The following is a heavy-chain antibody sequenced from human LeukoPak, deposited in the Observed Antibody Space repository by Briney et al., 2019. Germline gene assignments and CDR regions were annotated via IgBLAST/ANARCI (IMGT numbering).Heavy chain of an antibody. V-gene: IGHV3-21*01. CDR3: ARGLRDYYDSSGPGAFDI. CDR1: GLTFSSYA. CDR2: ISSSSSYI. J-gene: IGHJ3*02. D-gene: IGHD3-22*01. Sequence: GGSLRLSCAASGLTFSSYAMSWVRQAPGKGLEWVSSISSSSSYIYYADSVKGRFTISRDNAKNSLYLQMNSLRAEDTAVYYCARGLRDYYDSSGPGAFDIWGQGTMVTVSS.